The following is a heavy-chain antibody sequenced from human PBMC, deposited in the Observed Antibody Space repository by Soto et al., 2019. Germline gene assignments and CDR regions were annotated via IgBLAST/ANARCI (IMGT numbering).Heavy chain of an antibody. CDR2: IKEDGSDI. CDR1: GFTFSSHW. CDR3: GRDSGTFHIDY. D-gene: IGHD1-26*01. V-gene: IGHV3-7*04. J-gene: IGHJ4*02. Sequence: EVHLVESGGDLVQPGGSLRLSCVASGFTFSSHWMTWVRQAPGKGLEWVANIKEDGSDIYYADSVKGRFTISRDNAKQSLYLQMNSLRAEDTAVYYCGRDSGTFHIDYWGQGTLVTVSS.